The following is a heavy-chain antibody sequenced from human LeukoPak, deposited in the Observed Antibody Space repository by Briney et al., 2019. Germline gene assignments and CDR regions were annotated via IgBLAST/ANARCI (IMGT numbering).Heavy chain of an antibody. J-gene: IGHJ4*02. D-gene: IGHD1-26*01. V-gene: IGHV3-9*01. CDR2: ISWNSGSI. CDR1: GFTFDDYA. Sequence: GRSLRLSCAASGFTFDDYAMHWVRQAPGKGLEWVSGISWNSGSIGYADSVKGRFTTSRDNAKNSLYLQMNSLRAEDTALYYCAKAPIVGAPGGFDYWGQGTLVTVSS. CDR3: AKAPIVGAPGGFDY.